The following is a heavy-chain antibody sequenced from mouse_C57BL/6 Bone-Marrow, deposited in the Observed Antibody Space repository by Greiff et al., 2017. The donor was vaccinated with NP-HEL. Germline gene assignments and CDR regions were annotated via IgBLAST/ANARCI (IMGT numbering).Heavy chain of an antibody. CDR2: IHPNSGST. V-gene: IGHV1-64*01. D-gene: IGHD2-1*01. CDR3: ARFHYGNFAWFAY. CDR1: GYTFTSYW. Sequence: QVQLQQSGAELVKPGASVKLSCKASGYTFTSYWMHWVKQRPGQGLEWIGMIHPNSGSTNYNEKFKSKATLTVDKSSSTAYMQLSSLTSEDSAVYYCARFHYGNFAWFAYWGQGTLVTVSA. J-gene: IGHJ3*01.